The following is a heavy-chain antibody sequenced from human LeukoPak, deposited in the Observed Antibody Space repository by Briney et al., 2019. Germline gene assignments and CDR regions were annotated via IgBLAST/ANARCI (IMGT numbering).Heavy chain of an antibody. CDR3: ARGLIAVAGTVFDY. J-gene: IGHJ4*02. V-gene: IGHV3-30-3*01. CDR2: ISYDGSNK. D-gene: IGHD6-19*01. Sequence: GGSLRLSCAASGFTFSSCAMHWVRQAPGKGLEWVAVISYDGSNKYYADSVKGRFTISRDNSKNTLYLQMNSLRAEDTAVYYCARGLIAVAGTVFDYWGQGTLVTVSS. CDR1: GFTFSSCA.